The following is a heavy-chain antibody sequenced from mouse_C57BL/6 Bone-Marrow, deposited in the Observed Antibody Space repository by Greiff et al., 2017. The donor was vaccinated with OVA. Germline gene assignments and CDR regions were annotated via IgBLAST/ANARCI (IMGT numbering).Heavy chain of an antibody. J-gene: IGHJ1*03. CDR2: FHPYNDDT. CDR3: ARGDYDGGWYFDV. CDR1: GYTFTTYP. V-gene: IGHV1-47*01. Sequence: LQESGAELVKPGASVKMSCKASGYTFTTYPIEWMKQNHGKSLEWIGNFHPYNDDTKYNEKFKGKATLTVEKSSSTVYLELSRLTSDDSAVYYCARGDYDGGWYFDVWGTGTTVTVSS. D-gene: IGHD2-4*01.